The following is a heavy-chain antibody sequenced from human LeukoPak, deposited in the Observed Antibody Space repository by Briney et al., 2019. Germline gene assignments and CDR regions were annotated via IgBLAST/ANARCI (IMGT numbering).Heavy chain of an antibody. CDR1: GYTLTELS. CDR3: ARDLGLERPEYYYYYYGMDV. Sequence: ASVKVSCKVSGYTLTELSMHWVRQAPGKGLEWMGGFDPEDGETIYAQKFQGRVTMTEDTSTDTAYMELSSLRSEDTAVYYCARDLGLERPEYYYYYYGMDVWGQGTTVTVSS. V-gene: IGHV1-24*01. CDR2: FDPEDGET. J-gene: IGHJ6*02. D-gene: IGHD1-1*01.